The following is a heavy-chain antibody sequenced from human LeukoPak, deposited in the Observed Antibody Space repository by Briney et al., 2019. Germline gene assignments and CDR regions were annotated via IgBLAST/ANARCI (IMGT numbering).Heavy chain of an antibody. V-gene: IGHV1-2*06. J-gene: IGHJ4*02. D-gene: IGHD3-22*01. CDR3: ARDLVQRGNYYDSSGPLDY. CDR2: INPNSGGT. Sequence: ASVKVSCKASGYTFTGYYMHWVRQASGQGLEWMGRINPNSGGTNYAQKFQGRVTMTRDTSISTAYMELSRLRSDDTAVYYCARDLVQRGNYYDSSGPLDYWGQGTLVTVSS. CDR1: GYTFTGYY.